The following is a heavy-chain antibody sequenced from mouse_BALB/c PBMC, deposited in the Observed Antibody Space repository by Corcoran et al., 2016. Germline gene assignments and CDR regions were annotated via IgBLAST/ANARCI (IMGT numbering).Heavy chain of an antibody. CDR3: ARSDGNLPSY. Sequence: QNQLVQSGPELKKPGETVKIPCKASGYTFTNYGMNWVKQAPGKGLKWMGWINTYTGEPTYADDFKGRFAFSLETSASTAYLQINNLKNEDTATYVCARSDGNLPSYWGQGTLVTVSA. CDR2: INTYTGEP. V-gene: IGHV9-3-1*01. D-gene: IGHD2-1*01. J-gene: IGHJ3*01. CDR1: GYTFTNYG.